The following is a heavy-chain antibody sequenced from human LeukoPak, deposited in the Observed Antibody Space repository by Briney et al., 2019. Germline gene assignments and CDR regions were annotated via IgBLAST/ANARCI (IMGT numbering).Heavy chain of an antibody. CDR2: ISGSGGST. CDR3: AKSAGYCSSTSCYYAFDI. V-gene: IGHV3-23*01. J-gene: IGHJ3*02. CDR1: GFTFSSYA. Sequence: GGSLRLSCAASGFTFSSYAMSWVRQAPGKGLEWVSTISGSGGSTYYADSVKGRFTISRDNSKNTLYLQMNSLRAEDTAVYYCAKSAGYCSSTSCYYAFDIWGQGTMVTVSS. D-gene: IGHD2-2*01.